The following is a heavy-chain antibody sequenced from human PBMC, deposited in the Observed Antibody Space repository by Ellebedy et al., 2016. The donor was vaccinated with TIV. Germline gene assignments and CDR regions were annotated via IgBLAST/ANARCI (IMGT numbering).Heavy chain of an antibody. D-gene: IGHD5-12*01. CDR1: GYTFTGYY. V-gene: IGHV1-2*02. CDR3: ARSIVATKVLDVYYYYGMDV. J-gene: IGHJ6*02. CDR2: INPNSGGT. Sequence: ASVKVSXXASGYTFTGYYMHWVRQAPGQGLEWMGWINPNSGGTNYAQKFQGRVTMTRDTSISTAYMELSRLRSDDTAVYYCARSIVATKVLDVYYYYGMDVWGQGTTVTVSS.